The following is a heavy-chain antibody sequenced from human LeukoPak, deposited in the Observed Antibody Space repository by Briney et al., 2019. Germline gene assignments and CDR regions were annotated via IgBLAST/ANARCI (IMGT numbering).Heavy chain of an antibody. CDR1: GFTFSSYW. V-gene: IGHV4-59*05. CDR3: ATSDTVSTYNWFDP. J-gene: IGHJ5*02. D-gene: IGHD5/OR15-5a*01. CDR2: IRYSGST. Sequence: GTLRLSCAASGFTFSSYWMSWVRHAPGKGLEWIGSIRYSGSTYYNPSLKSRVPISVDTSKPQFSLNLRSLPAADTAVYYCATSDTVSTYNWFDPWGQGTLVTVS.